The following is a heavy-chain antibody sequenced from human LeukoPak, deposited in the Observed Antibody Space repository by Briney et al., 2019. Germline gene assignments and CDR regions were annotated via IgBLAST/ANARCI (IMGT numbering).Heavy chain of an antibody. D-gene: IGHD3-10*01. CDR2: ISSSGSTI. CDR3: ARWASRLWFGEPT. J-gene: IGHJ6*04. CDR1: GFTFSSYE. V-gene: IGHV3-48*03. Sequence: GGSLRLSCAASGFTFSSYEMNWVRQAPGKGLEWVSYISSSGSTIYYADSVKGRFTISRDNAKNSLYLQMNSLRAEDTAVYYCARWASRLWFGEPTWGKGTTVTVSS.